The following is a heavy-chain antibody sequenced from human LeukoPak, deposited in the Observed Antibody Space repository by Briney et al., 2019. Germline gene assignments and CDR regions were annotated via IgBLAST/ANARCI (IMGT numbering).Heavy chain of an antibody. CDR3: ARDRVVVVPAAIRDYYYYGMDV. CDR2: IYYSGST. D-gene: IGHD2-2*02. V-gene: IGHV4-30-4*01. J-gene: IGHJ6*02. CDR1: GGSISSGDYY. Sequence: SQTLSLTCTVSGGSISSGDYYWSWIRQPPGKGLEWIGYIYYSGSTYYNPSLKSRVTISVDTSKNQFSLKLSSVTAADTAVYYCARDRVVVVPAAIRDYYYYGMDVWGQGTTVTVSS.